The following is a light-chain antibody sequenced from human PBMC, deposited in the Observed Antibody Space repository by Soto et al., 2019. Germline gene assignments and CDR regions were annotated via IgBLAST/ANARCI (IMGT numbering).Light chain of an antibody. CDR1: HYVSNF. Sequence: EIVLTQSPATLSLSPGERATLSCRASHYVSNFLAWYQQKPGQAPRLLIYGASNRATGIPARFSGSGSGTDFPLPFGSLEPEDFAVYYCQQRRNGPPLFTFDPGTKVDIK. J-gene: IGKJ3*01. CDR2: GAS. CDR3: QQRRNGPPLFT. V-gene: IGKV3-11*01.